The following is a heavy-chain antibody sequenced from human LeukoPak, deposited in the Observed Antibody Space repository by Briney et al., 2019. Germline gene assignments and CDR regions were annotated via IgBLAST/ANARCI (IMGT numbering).Heavy chain of an antibody. Sequence: GASVKVSCKASGYFFTSYYMHWVRQAPGQGLEWLGVVYPSAGTSDPAQRFRARITLSDDTSTSTAYMELRSLKSEDTAIYFCVREYHGGYFDFWGQGTLVTVSS. CDR3: VREYHGGYFDF. CDR2: VYPSAGTS. J-gene: IGHJ4*02. V-gene: IGHV1-46*03. CDR1: GYFFTSYY. D-gene: IGHD3-16*01.